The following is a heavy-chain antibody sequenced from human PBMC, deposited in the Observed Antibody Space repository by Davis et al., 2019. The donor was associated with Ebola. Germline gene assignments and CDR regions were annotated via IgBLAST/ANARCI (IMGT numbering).Heavy chain of an antibody. V-gene: IGHV1-18*01. CDR1: GYTFRNSA. J-gene: IGHJ4*02. D-gene: IGHD4-11*01. Sequence: ASVKVSCKASGYTFRNSAISWVRQAPGQGLEWMGWISAYNGNTNYAQILQGRVTMTTDTSTGTAYMELRSLRSDDTAVYFCARLDYSGHYFDYWGQGTLVTVSS. CDR2: ISAYNGNT. CDR3: ARLDYSGHYFDY.